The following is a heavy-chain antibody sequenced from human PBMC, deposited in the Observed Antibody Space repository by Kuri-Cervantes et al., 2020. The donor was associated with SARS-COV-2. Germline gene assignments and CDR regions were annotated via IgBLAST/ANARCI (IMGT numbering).Heavy chain of an antibody. CDR3: AHSLWDSWYREFDY. CDR2: IYWDDDK. CDR1: GFSLSTSGMR. J-gene: IGHJ4*02. D-gene: IGHD6-13*01. V-gene: IGHV2-5*08. Sequence: SGPTLVKPTQTLTLTCTFSGFSLSTSGMRVSWIRQPPGKALEWLALIYWDDDKRYRPSLKSRLTITKDTSKNQVVLTMTNMDPVDTATYYCAHSLWDSWYREFDYWGQGTLVTVSS.